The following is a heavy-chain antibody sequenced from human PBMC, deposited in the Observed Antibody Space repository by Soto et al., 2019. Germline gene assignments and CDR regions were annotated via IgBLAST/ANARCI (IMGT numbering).Heavy chain of an antibody. CDR2: IWYDGSNK. Sequence: PGGSLRLSCAASGFTFSSYGMHWVRQAPGKGLEWAAVIWYDGSNKYYADSVKGRFTISRDNSKNTLYLQMNSLRAEDTAVYYCARGQWLADYYYYGMDVWGQGTTVTVSS. V-gene: IGHV3-33*01. CDR1: GFTFSSYG. CDR3: ARGQWLADYYYYGMDV. D-gene: IGHD6-19*01. J-gene: IGHJ6*02.